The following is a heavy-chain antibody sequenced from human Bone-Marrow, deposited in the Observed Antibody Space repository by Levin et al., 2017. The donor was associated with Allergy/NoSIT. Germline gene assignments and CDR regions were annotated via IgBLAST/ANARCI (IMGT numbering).Heavy chain of an antibody. Sequence: KISCKTPGDTFSGYGIIWVRQAPGQGLEWMGGTVPIFGSENYAPRFQGRVTITADKSTTTVHMELSSLTSEDTAFYYCARGTTTYNPSSGYYMGGVNYFDIWGQGTLVTVSS. CDR1: GDTFSGYG. CDR3: ARGTTTYNPSSGYYMGGVNYFDI. CDR2: TVPIFGSE. J-gene: IGHJ4*02. V-gene: IGHV1-69*06. D-gene: IGHD3-3*01.